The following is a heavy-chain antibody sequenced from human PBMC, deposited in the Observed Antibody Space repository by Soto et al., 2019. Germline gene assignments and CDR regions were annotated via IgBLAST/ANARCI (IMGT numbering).Heavy chain of an antibody. J-gene: IGHJ4*02. D-gene: IGHD4-17*01. Sequence: PGGSLRLSCTPSGFTFSSYAMSWVRQAPGKGLDWVSGISGRGGSTYYADSVKGRFTISRDNSKNTLYLQMNNLRAEDTAVYYCANNPTSTVTLPFDYWGQGTLVTVSS. CDR1: GFTFSSYA. V-gene: IGHV3-23*01. CDR3: ANNPTSTVTLPFDY. CDR2: ISGRGGST.